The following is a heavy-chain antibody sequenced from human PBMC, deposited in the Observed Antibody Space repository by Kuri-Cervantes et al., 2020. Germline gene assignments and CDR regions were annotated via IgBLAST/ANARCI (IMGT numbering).Heavy chain of an antibody. CDR1: GYTFTSYD. CDR3: AREGYYGSGSSYYYYYMDV. Sequence: ASVKVSCKASGYTFTSYDINWVRQATGQGLEWMGWMNPNSGNTGYAQKFQGRVTMTRNTSISTAYMELSSLRPEDTAVYYCAREGYYGSGSSYYYYYMDVWGKGTTVTVSS. V-gene: IGHV1-8*02. J-gene: IGHJ6*03. CDR2: MNPNSGNT. D-gene: IGHD3-10*01.